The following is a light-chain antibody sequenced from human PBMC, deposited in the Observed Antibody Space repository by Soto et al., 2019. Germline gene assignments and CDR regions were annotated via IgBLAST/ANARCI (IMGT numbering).Light chain of an antibody. CDR2: GAS. J-gene: IGKJ5*01. Sequence: PGERVTLSCRASQSVSSSYLTWYQQKPGQAPRLLIYGASTRATGIPARFSGSGSGTDFTLTISRLEPEDFAVYCCQQYGNSIPITFGQGTRLEIK. CDR1: QSVSSSY. V-gene: IGKV3-20*01. CDR3: QQYGNSIPIT.